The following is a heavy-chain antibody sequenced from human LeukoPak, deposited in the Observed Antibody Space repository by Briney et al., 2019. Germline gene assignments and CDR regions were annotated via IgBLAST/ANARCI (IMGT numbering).Heavy chain of an antibody. CDR3: ARSPLRSYYYGSGSYSWFDP. V-gene: IGHV3-21*01. Sequence: GGSLRLSCAASGFTFSSYSMNWVRQAPGKGLEWVSSISSSSSYIYYADLGKGRFTISRDNAKNSLYLQMNSLRPEDTAVYYCARSPLRSYYYGSGSYSWFDPWGQGTLVTVSS. J-gene: IGHJ5*02. CDR1: GFTFSSYS. CDR2: ISSSSSYI. D-gene: IGHD3-10*01.